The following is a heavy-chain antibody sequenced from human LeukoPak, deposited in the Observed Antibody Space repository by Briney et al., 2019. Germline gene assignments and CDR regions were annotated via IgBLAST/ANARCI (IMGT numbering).Heavy chain of an antibody. J-gene: IGHJ3*02. V-gene: IGHV1-18*01. CDR2: ISAYNGNT. CDR1: GYTFTSYG. CDR3: ARGPAYSSSLIGAFDI. Sequence: ASVKVSCKASGYTFTSYGISWVRQAPGQGLEWMGWISAYNGNTNYAQKLQGRVTMTTDTSTSTAYMELRSLRSDDTAVYYCARGPAYSSSLIGAFDIWGQGTMVTVSS. D-gene: IGHD6-13*01.